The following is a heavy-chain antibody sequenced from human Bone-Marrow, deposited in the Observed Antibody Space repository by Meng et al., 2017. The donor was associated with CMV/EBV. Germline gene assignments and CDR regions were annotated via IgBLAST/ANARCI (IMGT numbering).Heavy chain of an antibody. CDR2: ILPVFGST. D-gene: IGHD3-3*01. Sequence: SVKVSCKASGGSLGTYGINWVRQAPGQGLEWMGGILPVFGSTKYAQQFQGRVTITADKSTSTAYMELSSLRSEDTAVYYCARVRLELRFLEWPITDYYGMDVWGQGTTVTVSS. V-gene: IGHV1-69*06. J-gene: IGHJ6*02. CDR1: GGSLGTYG. CDR3: ARVRLELRFLEWPITDYYGMDV.